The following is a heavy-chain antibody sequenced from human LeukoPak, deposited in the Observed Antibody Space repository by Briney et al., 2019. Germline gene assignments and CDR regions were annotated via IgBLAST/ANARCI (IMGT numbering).Heavy chain of an antibody. CDR3: ARGSSSNSWYFDY. CDR2: TYYRSKWYN. J-gene: IGHJ4*02. Sequence: SQTLSLTCAISGDSVSSNSATWTWIRQSPSRGLEWLGRTYYRSKWYNDYAVSVESRISVNPDTSRNQFSLHLNSVTPEDTAVYYCARGSSSNSWYFDYWSQGTLVTVSS. CDR1: GDSVSSNSAT. V-gene: IGHV6-1*01. D-gene: IGHD2/OR15-2a*01.